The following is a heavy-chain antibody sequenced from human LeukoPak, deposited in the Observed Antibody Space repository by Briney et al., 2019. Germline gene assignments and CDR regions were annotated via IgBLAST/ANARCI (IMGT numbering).Heavy chain of an antibody. V-gene: IGHV4-59*01. J-gene: IGHJ4*02. CDR1: GGSLSSYY. CDR2: IHYSGST. Sequence: PSETLSLTCTVSGGSLSSYYWTWIRQPPGKGLEWIGYIHYSGSTNYKPSLKSRVTTSIDTSKNQFSPKLNSVTAADTAVYYCARAYDRSSYYFDYWGQGILVTVSS. D-gene: IGHD3-22*01. CDR3: ARAYDRSSYYFDY.